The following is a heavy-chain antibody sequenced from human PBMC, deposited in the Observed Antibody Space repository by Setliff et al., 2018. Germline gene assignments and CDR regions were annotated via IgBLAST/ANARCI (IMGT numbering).Heavy chain of an antibody. CDR2: ITFGSLSR. CDR3: AKGQGQYYDSSGYYGRVLDY. Sequence: GGSLRLSCAASGFTFNAYAMSWVRQAPGKGLEWVSAITFGSLSRYYADSVKGRFTISRDNSKNTLFLEMNSLRTEDTAVYYCAKGQGQYYDSSGYYGRVLDYWSQGTLVTVSS. CDR1: GFTFNAYA. J-gene: IGHJ4*02. D-gene: IGHD3-22*01. V-gene: IGHV3-23*01.